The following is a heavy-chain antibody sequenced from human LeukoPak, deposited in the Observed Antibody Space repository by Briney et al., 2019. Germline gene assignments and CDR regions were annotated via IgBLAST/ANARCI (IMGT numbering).Heavy chain of an antibody. V-gene: IGHV3-7*01. J-gene: IGHJ6*02. CDR2: IKQDGSEK. CDR1: GFTFSSYW. Sequence: GGSLRLSCAASGFTFSSYWMSWVRQAPGKGLEWVANIKQDGSEKYYVDSVKGRFTISRDNAKNSLYLQMNSLRAEDTAVYYCARDEIVVVPAAIEYYYYYYGMVVWGQGATVTVSS. D-gene: IGHD2-2*01. CDR3: ARDEIVVVPAAIEYYYYYYGMVV.